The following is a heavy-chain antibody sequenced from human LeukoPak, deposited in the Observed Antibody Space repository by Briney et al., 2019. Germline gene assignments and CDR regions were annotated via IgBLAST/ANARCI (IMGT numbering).Heavy chain of an antibody. V-gene: IGHV4-31*03. D-gene: IGHD2-15*01. CDR3: ARGEGVAAIKYYYGMDV. CDR2: IYYSGST. Sequence: PSQTLSLTYTVSGGSISSGGYYWSWIRQHPGKGLEWIGYIYYSGSTYYNPSLKSRVTVSVDASKNQFSLKLSSVTAPDTAAYYCARGEGVAAIKYYYGMDVWGQGTTVTVSS. J-gene: IGHJ6*02. CDR1: GGSISSGGYY.